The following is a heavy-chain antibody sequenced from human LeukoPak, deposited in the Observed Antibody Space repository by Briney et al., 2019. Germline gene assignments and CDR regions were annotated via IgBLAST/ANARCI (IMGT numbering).Heavy chain of an antibody. CDR2: IYYSGST. V-gene: IGHV4-39*01. J-gene: IGHJ2*01. CDR3: ARGPGIAVAGRLRPFDL. Sequence: SETLSLTCTVSGGSISSSSYYWGWIRQPPGKGLEWIGSIYYSGSTYYNPSLKSRVTISVDTSKNQFSLKLSSVTAADTAVYYCARGPGIAVAGRLRPFDLWGRGTLVTVSS. D-gene: IGHD6-19*01. CDR1: GGSISSSSYY.